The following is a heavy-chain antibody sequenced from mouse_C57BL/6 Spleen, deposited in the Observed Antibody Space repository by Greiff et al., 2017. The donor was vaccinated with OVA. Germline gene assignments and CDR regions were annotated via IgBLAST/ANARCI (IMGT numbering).Heavy chain of an antibody. J-gene: IGHJ4*01. Sequence: QVQLKQPGAELVKPGASVKLSCKASGYTFTSYWMHWVKQRPGQGLEWIGMIHPNSGSTNYNEKFKSKATLTVDKSSSTAYMQLSSLTSEDSAVYYCATITTVVRAMDYWGQGTSVTVSS. D-gene: IGHD1-1*01. CDR2: IHPNSGST. V-gene: IGHV1-64*01. CDR3: ATITTVVRAMDY. CDR1: GYTFTSYW.